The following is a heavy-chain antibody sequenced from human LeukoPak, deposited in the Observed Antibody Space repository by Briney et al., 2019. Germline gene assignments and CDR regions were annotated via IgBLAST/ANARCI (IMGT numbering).Heavy chain of an antibody. CDR2: IKQDGSEK. J-gene: IGHJ4*02. V-gene: IGHV3-7*01. CDR3: ARDAEMATIFDY. Sequence: ETLSLTCAVYGGSLSAYYWSWVRQAPGKGLEWVANIKQDGSEKYYVDSVKGRFTISRDNAKNSLYLQMNSLRAEDTAVYYCARDAEMATIFDYWGQGTLVTVSS. CDR1: GGSLSAYY. D-gene: IGHD5-24*01.